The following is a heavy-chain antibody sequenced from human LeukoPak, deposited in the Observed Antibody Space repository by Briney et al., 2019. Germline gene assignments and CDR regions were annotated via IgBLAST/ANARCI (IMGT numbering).Heavy chain of an antibody. CDR1: GGSIIGSTSY. D-gene: IGHD3-22*01. V-gene: IGHV4-39*01. CDR2: INYSGST. Sequence: SETLSLTCTVSGGSIIGSTSYWGWIRQPPGKGLGWIGIINYSGSTYYNPSLRSRVTISVDTSKNQFSLKLNSVTASDTAVYYCARGYDYWGQGTLVTVSS. CDR3: ARGYDY. J-gene: IGHJ4*02.